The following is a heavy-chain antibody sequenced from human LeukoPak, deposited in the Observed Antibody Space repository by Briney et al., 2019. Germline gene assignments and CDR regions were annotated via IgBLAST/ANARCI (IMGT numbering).Heavy chain of an antibody. J-gene: IGHJ4*02. V-gene: IGHV4-30-4*01. D-gene: IGHD3-10*01. CDR1: GGSISSGDYY. CDR3: ARVRRTTLLWFGEFLGYFDY. Sequence: SETLSLTCTVSGGSISSGDYYWSWIRQPPGKGLEWIGYIYYSGSTYYNPSLKSRVTISVETSKNQFSLKLSSVTAADTAVYYCARVRRTTLLWFGEFLGYFDYWGQGTLVTVSS. CDR2: IYYSGST.